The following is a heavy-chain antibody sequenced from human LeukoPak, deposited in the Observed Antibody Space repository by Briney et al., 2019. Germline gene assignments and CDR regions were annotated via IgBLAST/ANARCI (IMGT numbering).Heavy chain of an antibody. V-gene: IGHV4-34*01. CDR2: INHSGST. J-gene: IGHJ4*02. CDR1: GGSFSGYY. CDR3: ARGTKSKGHYYDSSGYPFDF. D-gene: IGHD3-22*01. Sequence: SETVSLTCAVYGGSFSGYYWSWIRQPPGKGLEWIGEINHSGSTNYNPSLKSRVTISVDTSKNQFSLKLSSVTAADTAVYYCARGTKSKGHYYDSSGYPFDFWGQGTLVTVSS.